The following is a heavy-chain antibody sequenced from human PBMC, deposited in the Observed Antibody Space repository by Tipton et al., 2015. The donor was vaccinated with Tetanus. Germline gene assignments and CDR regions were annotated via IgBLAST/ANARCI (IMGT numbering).Heavy chain of an antibody. CDR1: GASISDKKYY. CDR2: ILYGGST. CDR3: ARANNEFPKKGPFDS. V-gene: IGHV4-61*05. Sequence: TLSLTCTVSGASISDKKYYWAWIRQPPGKGLEYIGYILYGGSTHYSPSLKSRVTVSADPSKNQFSLKLSSVTAADTAVYYCARANNEFPKKGPFDSWGQGSLIIVSS. J-gene: IGHJ4*02. D-gene: IGHD1-1*01.